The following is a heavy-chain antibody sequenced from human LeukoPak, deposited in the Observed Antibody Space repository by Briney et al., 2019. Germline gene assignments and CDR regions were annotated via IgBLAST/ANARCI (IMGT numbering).Heavy chain of an antibody. D-gene: IGHD6-13*01. CDR1: GFTFSSYS. CDR3: ATPAAGPRAEYSQH. Sequence: GGSLRLSCAASGFTFSSYSMNWVRQAPGKGLEWVSSISSNSAYIYSADSVKGRFTTSRDNAKNSLYLQMNSLRAEDTAVYYCATPAAGPRAEYSQHWGQGTLVTVSS. J-gene: IGHJ1*01. CDR2: ISSNSAYI. V-gene: IGHV3-21*01.